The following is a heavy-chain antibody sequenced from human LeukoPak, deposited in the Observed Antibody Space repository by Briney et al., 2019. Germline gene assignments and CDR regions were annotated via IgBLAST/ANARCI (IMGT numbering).Heavy chain of an antibody. J-gene: IGHJ4*02. D-gene: IGHD3-10*01. Sequence: PSETLSLTCAVYGGSFSGYYWSWIRQPPGKGLEWIGEINHSGSTNYNPSLKSRVTISVDTSKCQFSLKLSSVTAADSVVYYCEREAWRRYYGLGSYFDCWGQGTLVTVYS. CDR1: GGSFSGYY. CDR3: EREAWRRYYGLGSYFDC. CDR2: INHSGST. V-gene: IGHV4-34*01.